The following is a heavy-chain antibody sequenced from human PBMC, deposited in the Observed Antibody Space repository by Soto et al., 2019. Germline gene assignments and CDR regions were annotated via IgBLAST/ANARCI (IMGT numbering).Heavy chain of an antibody. CDR2: IYYSGST. D-gene: IGHD2-2*01. CDR1: GGSISSSSYY. V-gene: IGHV4-39*07. Sequence: SETLSLTCTVSGGSISSSSYYWGWIRQPPGKGLEWIGSIYYSGSTNYNPSLKSRVTISVDTSKKQFSLKLSSVTAADTAVHYCAREGCSSTSCYPPYYYYGMDVWGQGTKV. J-gene: IGHJ6*02. CDR3: AREGCSSTSCYPPYYYYGMDV.